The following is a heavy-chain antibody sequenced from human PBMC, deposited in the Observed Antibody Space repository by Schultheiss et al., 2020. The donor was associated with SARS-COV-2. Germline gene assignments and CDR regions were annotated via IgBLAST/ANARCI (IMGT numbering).Heavy chain of an antibody. D-gene: IGHD3-22*01. J-gene: IGHJ4*02. CDR2: ISDSGSST. CDR3: ARDKYYYDSTSSLFDY. CDR1: GFTFSSYS. Sequence: GGSLRLSCAASGFTFSSYSMNWVRQAPGKGLEWVSSISDSGSSTYYADSVKGRFTISRDNSKNMLYLQMNSLRAEDTAVYYCARDKYYYDSTSSLFDYWGQGALVTVSS. V-gene: IGHV3-21*01.